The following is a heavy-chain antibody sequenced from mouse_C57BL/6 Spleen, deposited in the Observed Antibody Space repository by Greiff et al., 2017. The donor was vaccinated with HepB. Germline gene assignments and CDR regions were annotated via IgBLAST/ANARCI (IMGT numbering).Heavy chain of an antibody. V-gene: IGHV1-15*01. J-gene: IGHJ1*03. CDR1: GYTFTDYD. CDR3: TRSCGVV. CDR2: IDPETGGT. Sequence: QVQLKESGAELVRPGASVTLSCKASGYTFTDYDMHWVKQTPVHGLEWIGAIDPETGGTAYNQKFKGKAILTADKSSSTAYMELRSLTSEDSAVYYCTRSCGVVWGTGTTVTVSS.